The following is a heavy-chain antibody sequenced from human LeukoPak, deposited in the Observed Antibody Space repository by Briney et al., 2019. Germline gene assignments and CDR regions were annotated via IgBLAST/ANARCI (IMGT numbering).Heavy chain of an antibody. V-gene: IGHV4-4*02. Sequence: SETLSLTCSVSIGSISSSKWWSWVRQSPVKGLEWIGEIYLYGTTNYNPSCTSRVTMSVDRSRNQFSLKLSSVTAADTAVYYCARLSGTRADYGSAAFDIWGQGTMVTVSS. J-gene: IGHJ3*02. CDR3: ARLSGTRADYGSAAFDI. CDR2: IYLYGTT. CDR1: IGSISSSKW. D-gene: IGHD3-10*01.